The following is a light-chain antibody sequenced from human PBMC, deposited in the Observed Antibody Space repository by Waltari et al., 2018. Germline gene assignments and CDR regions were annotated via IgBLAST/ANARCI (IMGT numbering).Light chain of an antibody. CDR3: AAWDDSLKTVI. V-gene: IGLV1-44*01. CDR1: SSNIGGNT. J-gene: IGLJ2*01. Sequence: QSVLTQPPSASGTPGQRVTISCSGSSSNIGGNTVNWYQQPPGTAPKLLIYSNNQRPSGVPDRFSGSKSGTSASLAISGLQSEDEADYYCAAWDDSLKTVIFGGGTKLTVL. CDR2: SNN.